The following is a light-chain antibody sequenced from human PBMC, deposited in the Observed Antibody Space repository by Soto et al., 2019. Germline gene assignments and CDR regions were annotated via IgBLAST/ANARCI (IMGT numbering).Light chain of an antibody. CDR2: GAS. CDR1: QSVSSN. CDR3: QQYNNWPRGT. J-gene: IGKJ2*02. V-gene: IGKV3-15*01. Sequence: ETVMTQSPATLSVSPGERATLSCRTSQSVSSNLAWYQQKPGQAPRLLIDGASTRATGIPARFSGSGSGTEFTLTISSLQSEDFAVYYCQQYNNWPRGTFGQGTKLEIK.